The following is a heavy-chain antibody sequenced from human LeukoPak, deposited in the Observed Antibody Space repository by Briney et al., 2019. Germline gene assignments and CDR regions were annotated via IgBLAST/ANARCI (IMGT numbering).Heavy chain of an antibody. D-gene: IGHD2-8*01. CDR3: GRVGVLYPRVGYYFDY. CDR2: INPDSGYT. CDR1: GYTFTDFY. Sequence: ASVKVSCKASGYTFTDFYIHWVRQAPGQGLEWMGWINPDSGYTNYAQNFQGRVTMTRDTSISTAYMEVSRLRSDDTAVYYCGRVGVLYPRVGYYFDYWGQGTLVTVSS. V-gene: IGHV1-2*02. J-gene: IGHJ4*02.